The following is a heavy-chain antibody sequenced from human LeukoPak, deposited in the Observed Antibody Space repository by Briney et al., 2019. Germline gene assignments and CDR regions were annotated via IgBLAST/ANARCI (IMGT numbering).Heavy chain of an antibody. V-gene: IGHV4-59*01. J-gene: IGHJ4*02. D-gene: IGHD2-15*01. CDR1: GGSISSYY. CDR3: ARDRVALDY. CDR2: IYYSGST. Sequence: SETLSLTCTVSGGSISSYYWSWIQQPPGKGLEWIGYIYYSGSTNYNPSLKSRVTISVDTSKNQFSLKLSSVTAADTAVYYCARDRVALDYWGQGTLVTVSS.